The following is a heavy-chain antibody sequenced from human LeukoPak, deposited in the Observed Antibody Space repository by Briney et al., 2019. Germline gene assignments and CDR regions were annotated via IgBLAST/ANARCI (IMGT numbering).Heavy chain of an antibody. V-gene: IGHV3-74*01. Sequence: PGGSLRLSCAASGFTFTNHWMHWVRQAPGKGLVWVSRIRPDGRETNHADSVKGRFTISRDNAKNTLYLQMNSLGAEDTAVYYCGRDALLGSGSVDYWGQGVLVTVSS. CDR1: GFTFTNHW. D-gene: IGHD3-10*01. J-gene: IGHJ4*02. CDR2: IRPDGRET. CDR3: GRDALLGSGSVDY.